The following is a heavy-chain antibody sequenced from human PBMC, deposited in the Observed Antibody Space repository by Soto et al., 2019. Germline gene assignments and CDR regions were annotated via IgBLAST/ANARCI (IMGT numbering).Heavy chain of an antibody. D-gene: IGHD3-3*02. CDR2: FDPEDGET. J-gene: IGHJ3*02. CDR1: RYTPTEFF. V-gene: IGHV1-24*01. CDR3: ATRPLANAFDI. Sequence: APVKGSRKVFRYTPTEFFLHLGRQAPGKGLEWMEGFDPEDGETIYAQKFQGRVTMTEDTSTDTAYMELSSLRSEDTAVYYCATRPLANAFDIWGQGTMVTVSS.